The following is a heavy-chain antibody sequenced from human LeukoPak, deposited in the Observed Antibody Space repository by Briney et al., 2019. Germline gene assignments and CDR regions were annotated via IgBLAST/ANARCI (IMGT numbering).Heavy chain of an antibody. Sequence: GGSLRLSCAASGFTFSDEYMSWIRQAPGKGLEWVSYVSNSGSYTNYADSVKGRFTISRDNAKSSLYLQMNSVRAEDTAVYYCARSRGAGPGAHFDYWGQGTLVTVSS. CDR3: ARSRGAGPGAHFDY. J-gene: IGHJ4*02. CDR2: VSNSGSYT. V-gene: IGHV3-11*03. CDR1: GFTFSDEY. D-gene: IGHD6-19*01.